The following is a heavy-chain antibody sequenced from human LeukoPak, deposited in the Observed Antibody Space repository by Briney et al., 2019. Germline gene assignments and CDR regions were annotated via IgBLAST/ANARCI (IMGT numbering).Heavy chain of an antibody. CDR3: ARGGTYYYDSSGYRIDC. CDR2: INPSGGST. V-gene: IGHV1-46*01. J-gene: IGHJ4*02. D-gene: IGHD3-22*01. Sequence: ASVKVSCKASGYTFASYYMHWVRQAPGQGLEWMGIINPSGGSTSYAQKFQGRVTMTRDTSTSTVYMELGSLRSEDTAVYYCARGGTYYYDSSGYRIDCWGQGTLVTVSS. CDR1: GYTFASYY.